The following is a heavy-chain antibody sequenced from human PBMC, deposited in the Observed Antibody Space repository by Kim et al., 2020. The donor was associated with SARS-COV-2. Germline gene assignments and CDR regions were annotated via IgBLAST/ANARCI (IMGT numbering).Heavy chain of an antibody. V-gene: IGHV1-3*01. J-gene: IGHJ4*02. Sequence: KYSQKFQGRVTITRDTSASTAYMELSSLRSEDTAVYYCARGVGYGDYFDYWGQGTLVTVSS. D-gene: IGHD4-17*01. CDR3: ARGVGYGDYFDY.